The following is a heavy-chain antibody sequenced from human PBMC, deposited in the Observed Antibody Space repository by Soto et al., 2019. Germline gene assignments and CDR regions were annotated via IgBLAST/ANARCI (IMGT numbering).Heavy chain of an antibody. Sequence: QAQLVESGGGVVQPGRSLRLSCAASGFTFSSYGMHWVRQAPGTGLEWVAVISYDGGLQHYADSVKGRFTISRDNSKNMVVLQKNSLRAEDTGVYYCVSDRGYGHASVPYSWGQGTLVSVSS. CDR1: GFTFSSYG. J-gene: IGHJ4*02. D-gene: IGHD5-18*01. V-gene: IGHV3-30*03. CDR3: VSDRGYGHASVPYS. CDR2: ISYDGGLQ.